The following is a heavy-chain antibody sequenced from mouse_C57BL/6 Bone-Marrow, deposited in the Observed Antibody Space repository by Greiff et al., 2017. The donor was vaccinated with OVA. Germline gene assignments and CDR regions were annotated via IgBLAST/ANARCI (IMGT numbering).Heavy chain of an antibody. J-gene: IGHJ4*01. CDR2: INPSSGYT. CDR3: TSRLRRMVYAMDY. CDR1: GYTFTSYW. D-gene: IGHD2-4*01. Sequence: VQLQQSGAELVKPGASVKLSCKASGYTFTSYWMHWVKQRPGQGLEWIGYINPSSGYTKYNQKFKDKATLTADKSSSTAYMQLSSLTYEDSAVYYCTSRLRRMVYAMDYWCQGTAVTVSS. V-gene: IGHV1-7*01.